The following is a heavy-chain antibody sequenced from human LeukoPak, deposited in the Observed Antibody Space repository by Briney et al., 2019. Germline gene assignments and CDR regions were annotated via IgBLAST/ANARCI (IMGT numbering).Heavy chain of an antibody. V-gene: IGHV4-39*01. D-gene: IGHD3-10*01. CDR2: IYYSGST. CDR3: ARGRDLPSDY. J-gene: IGHJ4*02. Sequence: PSETLSLTCTVSGGSISSSSYYWGWIRQPPGKGLEWIGSIYYSGSTYCNPSLKSRVTISVDTSKNQFSLKLSSVTAADTAVYYCARGRDLPSDYWGQGTLVTVSS. CDR1: GGSISSSSYY.